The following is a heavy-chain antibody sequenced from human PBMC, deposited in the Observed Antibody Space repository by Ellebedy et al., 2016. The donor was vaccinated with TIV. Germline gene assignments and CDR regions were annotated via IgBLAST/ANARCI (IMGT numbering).Heavy chain of an antibody. Sequence: GRFTVSRDNSRNTLYLQMNSLSVEDTAVYYRTSARGGGGSVDYWGQGTLVTVSS. CDR3: TSARGGGGSVDY. J-gene: IGHJ4*02. V-gene: IGHV3-66*01. D-gene: IGHD2-21*01.